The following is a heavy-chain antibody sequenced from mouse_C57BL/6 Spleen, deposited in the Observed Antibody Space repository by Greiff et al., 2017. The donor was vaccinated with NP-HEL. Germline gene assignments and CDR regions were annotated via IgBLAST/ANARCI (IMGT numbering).Heavy chain of an antibody. Sequence: EVQLQQSGPELVKPGASVKISCKASGYSFTGYYMNWVKQSPEKSLEWIGEINPSTGGTTYNQKFKAKATLTVDKSSSTAYMQLKSLTSEDSAVYYCARGLRSGNYDYWGQGTTLTVSS. CDR2: INPSTGGT. CDR1: GYSFTGYY. V-gene: IGHV1-42*01. D-gene: IGHD2-1*01. J-gene: IGHJ2*01. CDR3: ARGLRSGNYDY.